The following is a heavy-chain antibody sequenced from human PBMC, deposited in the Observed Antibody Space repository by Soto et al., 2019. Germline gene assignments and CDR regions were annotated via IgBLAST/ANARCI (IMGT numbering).Heavy chain of an antibody. J-gene: IGHJ6*02. CDR2: IYYTGHT. V-gene: IGHV4-39*01. CDR3: GRQYDFWSPYYYTMDV. Sequence: SETLSLTCSASGDAVSSVSYYWGWVRQTPGKGLEWIGNIYYTGHTFYNPSLKSRVIISLDTSKNQFSLNLTSVTAADTAVYFCGRQYDFWSPYYYTMDVWGQGTTVTVSS. D-gene: IGHD3-3*01. CDR1: GDAVSSVSYY.